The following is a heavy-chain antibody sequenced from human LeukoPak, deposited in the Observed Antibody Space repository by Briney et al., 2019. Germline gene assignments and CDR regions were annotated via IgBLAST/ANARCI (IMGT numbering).Heavy chain of an antibody. CDR2: IIPILGIA. J-gene: IGHJ4*02. V-gene: IGHV1-69*04. Sequence: SVKVSFKASGGTFSSYAISWVRQAPGQGLEWMGRIIPILGIANYAQKFQGRVTITADKSTSTAYMELSSLRSEDTAVYYCARHYYGSGSYYTRHFDYWGQGTLVTVSS. D-gene: IGHD3-10*01. CDR3: ARHYYGSGSYYTRHFDY. CDR1: GGTFSSYA.